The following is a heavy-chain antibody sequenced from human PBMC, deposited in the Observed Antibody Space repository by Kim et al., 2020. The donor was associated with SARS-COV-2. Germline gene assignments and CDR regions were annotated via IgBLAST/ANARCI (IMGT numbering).Heavy chain of an antibody. CDR3: AKIRVGVQSGFDY. V-gene: IGHV3-23*01. Sequence: GGSLRLSCAASGFTFSVFAMSWVRQAPGKGLEWVSGIGGSGESTFYADSVKGQFTISRDNSKNTLYLQMNNLRAEDTAIYYCAKIRVGVQSGFDYWFQG. J-gene: IGHJ4*02. D-gene: IGHD2-8*01. CDR2: IGGSGEST. CDR1: GFTFSVFA.